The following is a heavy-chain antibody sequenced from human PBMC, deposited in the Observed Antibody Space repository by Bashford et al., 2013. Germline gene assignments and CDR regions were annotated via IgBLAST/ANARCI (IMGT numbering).Heavy chain of an antibody. CDR2: INPSGGST. V-gene: IGHV1-46*01. Sequence: ASVKVSCKTSGYTFIRYYMHWVRQAPGQGLEWMGIINPSGGSTSYAENFKGTLTITADESTTTVNMELSSLTSDDTAMYYCARDHLPPSRHSHYYAMDVWGQGTAVTVSS. J-gene: IGHJ6*02. CDR3: ARDHLPPSRHSHYYAMDV. CDR1: GYTFIRYY.